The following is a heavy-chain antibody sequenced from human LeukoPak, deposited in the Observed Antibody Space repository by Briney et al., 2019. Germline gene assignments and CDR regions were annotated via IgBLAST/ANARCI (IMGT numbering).Heavy chain of an antibody. CDR2: ISWNSGSI. Sequence: GGSLRLSCAASGFTFDDYAMHWVRQAPGKGLEWVSGISWNSGSIGYADSVKGRFTISRDNAKNSLYLQMNSLRAEDTALYYCAKDGDPHGGSYYTYFYYFDYWGQGTLVTVSS. V-gene: IGHV3-9*01. CDR3: AKDGDPHGGSYYTYFYYFDY. CDR1: GFTFDDYA. D-gene: IGHD1-26*01. J-gene: IGHJ4*02.